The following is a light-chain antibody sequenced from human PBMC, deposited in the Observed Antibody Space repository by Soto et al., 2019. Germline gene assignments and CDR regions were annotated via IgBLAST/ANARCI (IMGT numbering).Light chain of an antibody. J-gene: IGKJ1*01. CDR3: QQYYKYST. Sequence: IQMTQSPSTLSASVGGTVNIPCRASQSISVSLAWYQQKPGKAPRLLLYDASTLQGWVPSRFSGRGTGTEFTLTVTSLHPEDFASYFCQQYYKYSTFGQGAKVDIK. CDR2: DAS. CDR1: QSISVS. V-gene: IGKV1-5*01.